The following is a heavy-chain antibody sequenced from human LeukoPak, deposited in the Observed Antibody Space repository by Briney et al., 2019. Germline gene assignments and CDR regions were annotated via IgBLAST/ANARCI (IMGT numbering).Heavy chain of an antibody. J-gene: IGHJ6*04. CDR2: ISSSGSTI. V-gene: IGHV3-48*01. D-gene: IGHD3-10*02. Sequence: GGSLRLSCAASGFTFSSYWMSWVRQAPGKGLEWVSYISSSGSTIYYADSVKGRFTISRDDSKNTLFLQMNSLRAEDTAVYYCAELGITMIGGVWGKGTTVTISS. CDR1: GFTFSSYW. CDR3: AELGITMIGGV.